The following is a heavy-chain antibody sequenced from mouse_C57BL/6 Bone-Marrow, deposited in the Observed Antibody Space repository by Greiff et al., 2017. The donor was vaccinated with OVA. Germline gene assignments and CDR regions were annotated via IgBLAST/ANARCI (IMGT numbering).Heavy chain of an antibody. Sequence: VQLQQSGPELVKPGASVKISCKASGYAFSSSWMNWVKQRPGKGLEWIGRIYPGDGDTNYNGKFKGKATLTADKSSSTAYMQLSSLTSEDSAVYFCAFYYYGSSPQWYFDVWGTGTTVTVSS. J-gene: IGHJ1*03. CDR3: AFYYYGSSPQWYFDV. D-gene: IGHD1-1*01. CDR1: GYAFSSSW. CDR2: IYPGDGDT. V-gene: IGHV1-82*01.